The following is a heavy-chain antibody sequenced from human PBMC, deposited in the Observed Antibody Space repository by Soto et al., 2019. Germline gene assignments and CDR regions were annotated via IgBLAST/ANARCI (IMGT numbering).Heavy chain of an antibody. D-gene: IGHD1-26*01. CDR3: ARHLGRTTSRPPDWFDP. CDR1: GGSITGGDFF. J-gene: IGHJ5*02. Sequence: PSETLSLTCSVSGGSITGGDFFWNWIRQPPGKGLEWIGSIYYSGSTYYNPSLKSRVTISVDTSKNQFSLKLSSVTAADTAVYYCARHLGRTTSRPPDWFDPWGQGTLVTVSS. CDR2: IYYSGST. V-gene: IGHV4-39*01.